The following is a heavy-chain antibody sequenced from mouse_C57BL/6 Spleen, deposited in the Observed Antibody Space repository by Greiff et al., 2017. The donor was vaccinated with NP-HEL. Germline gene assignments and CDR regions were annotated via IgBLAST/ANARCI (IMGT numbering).Heavy chain of an antibody. J-gene: IGHJ4*01. Sequence: EVQLQESGGGLVKPGGSLKLSCAASGFTFSSYAMSWVRQTPEKRLEWVATISDGGSYTYYPDNVKGRFTISRDNAKNNLYLQMSHLKSEDTAMYYCARETAQATGDYAMDYWGQGTSVTVSS. CDR3: ARETAQATGDYAMDY. V-gene: IGHV5-4*01. CDR2: ISDGGSYT. CDR1: GFTFSSYA. D-gene: IGHD3-2*02.